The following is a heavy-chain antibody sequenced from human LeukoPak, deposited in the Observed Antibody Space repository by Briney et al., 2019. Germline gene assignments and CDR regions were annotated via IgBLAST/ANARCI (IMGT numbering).Heavy chain of an antibody. CDR2: MNPNSGNT. D-gene: IGHD6-13*01. J-gene: IGHJ5*02. V-gene: IGHV1-8*01. Sequence: ASVKVSCKASGYTFTSYDINWVRQATGQGLEWMGWMNPNSGNTGYAQKFQGRVTMTRDTSISTAYMELSSLRSEDTAVYYCATAPTSSSWYEGWFDPWGQGTLVTVSS. CDR3: ATAPTSSSWYEGWFDP. CDR1: GYTFTSYD.